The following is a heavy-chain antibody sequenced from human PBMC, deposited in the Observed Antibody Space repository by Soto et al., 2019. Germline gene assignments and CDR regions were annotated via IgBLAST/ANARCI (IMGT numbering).Heavy chain of an antibody. CDR3: ARLGHDRFFKIFGVVKSFDY. J-gene: IGHJ4*02. Sequence: GGSLRLSCAASGFTFSSYSTNWVRQAPGKGLEWVSYISSSSSTIYYADSVKGRFTISRDNAKNSLYLQMNSLRAEDTAVYYCARLGHDRFFKIFGVVKSFDYCGQRNLVPVSA. D-gene: IGHD3-3*01. CDR1: GFTFSSYS. V-gene: IGHV3-48*01. CDR2: ISSSSSTI.